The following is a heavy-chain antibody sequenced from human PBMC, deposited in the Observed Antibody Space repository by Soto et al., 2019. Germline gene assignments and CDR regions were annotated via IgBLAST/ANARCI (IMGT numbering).Heavy chain of an antibody. CDR3: ARDRRYYGSGSYIWFDP. J-gene: IGHJ5*02. V-gene: IGHV1-69*01. Sequence: LVKVFFQASGDTYTGCGVVLVRQAPGQGLEWMGGIIPIFGTANYAQKFQGRVTITADESTSTAYMELSSLRSEDTAVYYCARDRRYYGSGSYIWFDPWGKGTLVNVS. D-gene: IGHD3-10*01. CDR2: IIPIFGTA. CDR1: GDTYTGCG.